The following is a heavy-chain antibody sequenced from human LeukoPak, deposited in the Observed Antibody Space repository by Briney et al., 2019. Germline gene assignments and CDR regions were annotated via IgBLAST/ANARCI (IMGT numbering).Heavy chain of an antibody. J-gene: IGHJ4*02. CDR2: IRYDGSNK. CDR1: AFTFSSYG. CDR3: ANRAYYYDSSGLDY. V-gene: IGHV3-30*02. Sequence: AGVSLRLSCGASAFTFSSYGMHWVRQAPGKGLEWVTFIRYDGSNKYYADSVKGRFTISRDNSKNTLYLQMNSMRAEDTVVYYCANRAYYYDSSGLDYWGQGTLVTVSS. D-gene: IGHD3-22*01.